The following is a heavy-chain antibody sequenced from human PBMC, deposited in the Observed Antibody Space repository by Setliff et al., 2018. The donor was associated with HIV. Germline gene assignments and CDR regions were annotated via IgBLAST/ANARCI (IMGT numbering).Heavy chain of an antibody. J-gene: IGHJ6*03. CDR3: ARHPTNWGSTGYYYYYMDV. CDR2: IYYSGRT. D-gene: IGHD7-27*01. V-gene: IGHV4-59*08. Sequence: PSETLSLTCTVSGGSISSHYWSWIRQPPGKGLEWIGYIYYSGRTNYNPSLKSRVTISVDTSKNQFSLKLTSVTAADTAVYYCARHPTNWGSTGYYYYYMDVWGKGTTVTVSS. CDR1: GGSISSHY.